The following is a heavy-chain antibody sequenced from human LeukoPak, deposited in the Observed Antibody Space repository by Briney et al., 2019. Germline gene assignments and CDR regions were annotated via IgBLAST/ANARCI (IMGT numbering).Heavy chain of an antibody. V-gene: IGHV3-15*01. J-gene: IGHJ4*02. CDR2: IKGKTAGGAP. D-gene: IGHD3-3*01. CDR3: ITGDYDFWSGFYSPNHYFDY. CDR1: GFTLDDYD. Sequence: PGGSLRLSCAATGFTLDDYDMSWVRQAPGKGLEWVGRIKGKTAGGAPDYVAPVKGRFTISRDDSKNTLFLQMNSLKTEDTAVYYCITGDYDFWSGFYSPNHYFDYWGQGTLVTVSS.